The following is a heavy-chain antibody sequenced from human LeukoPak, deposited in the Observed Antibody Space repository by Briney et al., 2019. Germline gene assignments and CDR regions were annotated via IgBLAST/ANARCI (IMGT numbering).Heavy chain of an antibody. V-gene: IGHV1-8*01. Sequence: GASVKVSCKASGYTFTSYDINWVRQATGQGLEWMGWMNPNSGNTGYGQKFQGRVTMTRDMSTTTDYMELSSLRSEDTAVYYCARDNSVGDIAWWFDPWGQGTLVTVSS. CDR3: ARDNSVGDIAWWFDP. CDR1: GYTFTSYD. D-gene: IGHD3-16*02. J-gene: IGHJ5*02. CDR2: MNPNSGNT.